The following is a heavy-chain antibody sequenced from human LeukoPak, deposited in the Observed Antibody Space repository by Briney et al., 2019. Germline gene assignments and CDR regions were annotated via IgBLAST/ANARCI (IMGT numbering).Heavy chain of an antibody. D-gene: IGHD3-3*01. CDR1: GYTFTGYY. V-gene: IGHV1-2*02. J-gene: IGHJ4*02. CDR2: INPNSGGT. Sequence: ASVKVSCKASGYTFTGYYMHWVRQVPGQGLEWMGWINPNSGGTNYAQKFQGRVTMTRDTSISTAYMELSRLRSDDTAVFYCARLVDGRWSGTTCYFDYWGQGTLVTVSS. CDR3: ARLVDGRWSGTTCYFDY.